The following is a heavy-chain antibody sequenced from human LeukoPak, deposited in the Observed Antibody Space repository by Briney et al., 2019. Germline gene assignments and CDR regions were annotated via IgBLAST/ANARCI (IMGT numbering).Heavy chain of an antibody. CDR2: INHSGST. V-gene: IGHV4-34*01. D-gene: IGHD2/OR15-2a*01. Sequence: SETPSLTCAVYGGSFSGYYWSWIRQPPGKGLEWIGEINHSGSTNYNPSLKSRVTISVDTSKNQFSLKLSSVTAADTAVYYCARGHGPFSRLGLSYWGQGTLVTVSS. J-gene: IGHJ4*02. CDR3: ARGHGPFSRLGLSY. CDR1: GGSFSGYY.